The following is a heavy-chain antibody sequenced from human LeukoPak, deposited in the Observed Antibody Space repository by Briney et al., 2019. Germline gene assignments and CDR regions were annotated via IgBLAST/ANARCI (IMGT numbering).Heavy chain of an antibody. CDR3: ARHVSITYAHFDY. CDR1: RGSLTGYF. J-gene: IGHJ4*02. D-gene: IGHD2-2*01. V-gene: IGHV4-59*08. CDR2: VFYSGDT. Sequence: SETLSLTCTVSRGSLTGYFWSWIRQPPGKGLEWLGYVFYSGDTRYNPSLESRVTTSVDTSRKEFSLGLTSVTAADTAVYFCARHVSITYAHFDYWSQGTLVIVSS.